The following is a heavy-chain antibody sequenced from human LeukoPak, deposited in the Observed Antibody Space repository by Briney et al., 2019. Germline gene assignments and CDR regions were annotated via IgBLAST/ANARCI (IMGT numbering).Heavy chain of an antibody. Sequence: PGGSLRLSCAASGFTFSSYAMSWVRQAPGKGLEWVSAISGSGGSTYYADSVKGRFTISRDSSKNTLYLQMNSLRAEDTAVYYCAKGSGRRGCSGGSCYQAHYYFDYWGQGTLVTVSS. CDR3: AKGSGRRGCSGGSCYQAHYYFDY. V-gene: IGHV3-23*01. CDR1: GFTFSSYA. J-gene: IGHJ4*02. D-gene: IGHD2-15*01. CDR2: ISGSGGST.